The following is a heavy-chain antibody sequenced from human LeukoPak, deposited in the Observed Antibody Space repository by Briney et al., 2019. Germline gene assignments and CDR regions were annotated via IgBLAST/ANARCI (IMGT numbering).Heavy chain of an antibody. Sequence: GGSLRLSCAASGFTFSSFAMSWVRRAPGKGLEWVSGISDSGGTTYYADSVKGRFTVSRDNSKKTLFLQMNTLRAEDTAVYYCAKEMGGNYYYGMDVWGQGTTVTVSS. V-gene: IGHV3-23*01. CDR1: GFTFSSFA. CDR3: AKEMGGNYYYGMDV. D-gene: IGHD1-26*01. J-gene: IGHJ6*02. CDR2: ISDSGGTT.